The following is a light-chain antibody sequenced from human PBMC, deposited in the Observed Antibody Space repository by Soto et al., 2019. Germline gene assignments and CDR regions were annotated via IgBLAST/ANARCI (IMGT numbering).Light chain of an antibody. CDR1: SSDVGSYNR. Sequence: QSALTQPPSVSGSPGQSVTISCTGASSDVGSYNRVSWYQQPPGTAPKLMIYEVSNRPSGVPDRFSGSKSGNTASLTISGLQAKDEADYYCSSYTSSSTLVVFGGGTKLTVL. CDR3: SSYTSSSTLVV. V-gene: IGLV2-18*02. J-gene: IGLJ2*01. CDR2: EVS.